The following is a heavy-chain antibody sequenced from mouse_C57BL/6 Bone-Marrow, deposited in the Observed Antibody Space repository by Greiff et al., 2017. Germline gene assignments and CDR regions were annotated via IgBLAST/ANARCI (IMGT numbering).Heavy chain of an antibody. CDR3: ASGSTGGEDFDV. Sequence: VQLQQSGAELVKPGASVKLSCKASGYTFTSYWMQWVKQRPGQGLEWIGEIDPSDSYTNYNQKFKGKATLTVDTSSSTAYMQLSSLTSEDSAVYDCASGSTGGEDFDVWGTGTTVTVSS. CDR2: IDPSDSYT. V-gene: IGHV1-50*01. J-gene: IGHJ1*03. D-gene: IGHD1-1*01. CDR1: GYTFTSYW.